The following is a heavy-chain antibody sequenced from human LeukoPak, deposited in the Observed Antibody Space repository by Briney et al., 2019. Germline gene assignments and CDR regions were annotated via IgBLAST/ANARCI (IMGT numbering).Heavy chain of an antibody. V-gene: IGHV3-7*01. Sequence: QPGGSLRLSCAASGFTFSSYWMSWVRQAPGKGLEWVANMKQDGSEKYDVDSVKGRFTISRDNGKNSLYLQMNSLRAEDTAVYYCARLRCSSTSCFFDYWGQGTLVTVSS. J-gene: IGHJ4*02. CDR3: ARLRCSSTSCFFDY. D-gene: IGHD2-2*01. CDR1: GFTFSSYW. CDR2: MKQDGSEK.